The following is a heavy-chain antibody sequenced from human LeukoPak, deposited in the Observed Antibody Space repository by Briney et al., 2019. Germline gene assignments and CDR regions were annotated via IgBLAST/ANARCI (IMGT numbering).Heavy chain of an antibody. J-gene: IGHJ4*02. CDR3: AKDIGRFGESSTTYYYDY. CDR1: GFTFSSYW. CDR2: ISWNSGGI. V-gene: IGHV3-9*01. D-gene: IGHD3-10*01. Sequence: GGSLRLSCAASGFTFSSYWMSWVRQAPGKGLEWVSGISWNSGGIGYADSVKGRFTISRDNAKNSLYLQMNSLRAEDTALYYCAKDIGRFGESSTTYYYDYWGQGTLVTVSS.